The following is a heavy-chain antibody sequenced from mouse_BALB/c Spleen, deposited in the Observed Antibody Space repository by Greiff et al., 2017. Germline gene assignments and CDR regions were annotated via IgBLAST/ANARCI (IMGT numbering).Heavy chain of an antibody. CDR1: GDSITSGY. V-gene: IGHV3-8*02. CDR3: ARYYDYDWYFDV. D-gene: IGHD2-4*01. CDR2: ISYSGST. Sequence: EVQLQQSGPSLVKPSQTLSLTCSVTGDSITSGYWNWIRKFPGNKLEYMGYISYSGSTYYNPSLKSRISITRDTSKNQYYLQLNSVTTEDTATYYCARYYDYDWYFDVWGAGTTVTVSS. J-gene: IGHJ1*01.